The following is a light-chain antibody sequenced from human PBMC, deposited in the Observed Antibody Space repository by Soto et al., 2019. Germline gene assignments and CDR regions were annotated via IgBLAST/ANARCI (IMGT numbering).Light chain of an antibody. CDR2: GAS. V-gene: IGKV3-20*01. CDR3: QQYGRSLT. CDR1: QSVNNNY. J-gene: IGKJ4*01. Sequence: EIVLTQSPGTLSLSPGERATLSCRASQSVNNNYLAWYQQKRGQAPRLLVYGASTRATGIPDRFSGSVSGTDFTLIISRLEAEDFAVYYCQQYGRSLTFGGGTKVEIK.